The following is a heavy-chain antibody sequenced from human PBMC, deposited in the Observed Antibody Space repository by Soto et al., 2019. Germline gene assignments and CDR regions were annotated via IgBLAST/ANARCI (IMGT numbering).Heavy chain of an antibody. Sequence: GGSLRLCCAASGFTFSNAWMNWVRQAPGKGLEWVGRIKSKTDGGTTDYAAPVKGRFTISRDDSKNTLYPQMNSLKTEDTAVYYCTTVGGSGSYWYYYGMDVWGQGTTVTVSS. D-gene: IGHD1-26*01. V-gene: IGHV3-15*07. J-gene: IGHJ6*02. CDR2: IKSKTDGGTT. CDR1: GFTFSNAW. CDR3: TTVGGSGSYWYYYGMDV.